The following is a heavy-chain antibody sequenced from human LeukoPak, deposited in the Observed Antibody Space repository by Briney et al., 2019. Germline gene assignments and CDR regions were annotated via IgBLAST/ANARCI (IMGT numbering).Heavy chain of an antibody. Sequence: SVKVSCKASGGTFSSYAISWVRQAPGQGLEWMGGIIPIFGTANYAQKFQGRVTITTDESTSTAYMELSSLRSEDTAVYYCASSRSGGSYGIYFDYWGQGTLVTVSS. CDR1: GGTFSSYA. D-gene: IGHD1-26*01. J-gene: IGHJ4*02. V-gene: IGHV1-69*05. CDR3: ASSRSGGSYGIYFDY. CDR2: IIPIFGTA.